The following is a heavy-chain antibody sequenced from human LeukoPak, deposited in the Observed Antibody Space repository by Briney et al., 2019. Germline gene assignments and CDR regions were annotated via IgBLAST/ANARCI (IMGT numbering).Heavy chain of an antibody. J-gene: IGHJ5*02. CDR1: GFTFSTYA. V-gene: IGHV3-23*01. CDR2: ISGSGGST. CDR3: AKDSRIPAGGTEPSAS. D-gene: IGHD6-13*01. Sequence: GGSLRLSCAASGFTFSTYAMTWVRQPPGKGLEWVSAISGSGGSTYYANSVKGRFTISRDNSKDTLYLQMNSPRAEDTAVYYCAKDSRIPAGGTEPSASWGQGTLVTVSS.